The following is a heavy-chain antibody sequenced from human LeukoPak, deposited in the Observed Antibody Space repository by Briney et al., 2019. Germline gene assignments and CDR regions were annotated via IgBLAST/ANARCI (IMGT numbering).Heavy chain of an antibody. CDR3: ARGRFDY. V-gene: IGHV4-34*01. J-gene: IGHJ4*02. CDR2: INHSGST. CDR1: GGSFSGYY. Sequence: SETMSLTCAVYGGSFSGYYWSWIRQPPGKGLEWIGEINHSGSTNYNPSLKSRVTISVDTSKNQFSLKLSSVTAADTAVYYCARGRFDYWGQGTLVTVSS.